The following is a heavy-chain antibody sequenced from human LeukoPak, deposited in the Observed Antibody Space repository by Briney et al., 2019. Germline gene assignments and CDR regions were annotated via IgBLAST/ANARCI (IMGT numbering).Heavy chain of an antibody. CDR3: AKAAYGDAWWFDP. CDR1: GFTFSSYG. Sequence: GGSLRLSCAASGFTFSSYGMHWVRQAPGKGLEWVAVISYDGSNKYYADSVKGRFTISRDNSKNTLYLQMNSLRAEDTAVYYCAKAAYGDAWWFDPWGQGTLVTVSS. D-gene: IGHD4-17*01. CDR2: ISYDGSNK. V-gene: IGHV3-30*18. J-gene: IGHJ5*02.